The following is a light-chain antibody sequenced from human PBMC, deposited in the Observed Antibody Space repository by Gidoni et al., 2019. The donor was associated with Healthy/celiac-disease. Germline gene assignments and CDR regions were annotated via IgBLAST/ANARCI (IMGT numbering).Light chain of an antibody. Sequence: SVLTQPPSVSGPPGQRVTISCTGSISNIRAGYDVHWYKQLPGTAPKLLIYGNSNRPSGVTDRFSGSKSGTSASLAITGLQAEDEADYYCQSYDSSLSGFYVFGTGTKITVL. CDR2: GNS. CDR1: ISNIRAGYD. V-gene: IGLV1-40*01. J-gene: IGLJ1*01. CDR3: QSYDSSLSGFYV.